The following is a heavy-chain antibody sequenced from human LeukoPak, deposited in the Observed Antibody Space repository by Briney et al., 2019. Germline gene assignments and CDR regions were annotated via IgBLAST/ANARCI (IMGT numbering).Heavy chain of an antibody. D-gene: IGHD3-10*01. V-gene: IGHV6-1*01. CDR1: GDSVSSNSAA. Sequence: SQTLSLTCAISGDSVSSNSAAWDWIRQSPSRGLEWLGRTYYRSKWFYDYAVSVKSRITINPDTSKNQFSLLLNSVTPEDTAVYYCKRDSGRGNDVFDVGGQGTMVTVFS. CDR2: TYYRSKWFY. CDR3: KRDSGRGNDVFDV. J-gene: IGHJ3*01.